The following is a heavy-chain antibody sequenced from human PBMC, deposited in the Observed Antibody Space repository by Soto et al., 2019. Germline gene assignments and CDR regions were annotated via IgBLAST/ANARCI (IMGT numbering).Heavy chain of an antibody. CDR2: IYYDGNNK. CDR1: GFTFSNYG. CDR3: ARVTSFGGELDY. V-gene: IGHV3-33*01. D-gene: IGHD3-16*01. Sequence: QVQLVESGGGVVQPGRSLRLSCAASGFTFSNYGMHWVRQAPGKGLEWVAVIYYDGNNKYYADSVKGRFTISRDNSKNTLYLQLNSLGAEDTAVYYCARVTSFGGELDYWGQGTLVTFSS. J-gene: IGHJ4*02.